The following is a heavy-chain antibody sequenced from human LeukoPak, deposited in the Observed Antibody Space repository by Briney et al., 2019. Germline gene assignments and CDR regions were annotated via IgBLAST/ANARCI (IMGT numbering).Heavy chain of an antibody. Sequence: GGSLRLSCAASGFTFNAYVMHWVRQAPGKGLEWVAVMSYDGSNQNYADSVQGRFTISRDNSKNTLYLQMNSLRAEDTAVYYCARDPRSSGYFFDYWGQGTLVTVSA. CDR2: MSYDGSNQ. CDR1: GFTFNAYV. J-gene: IGHJ4*02. V-gene: IGHV3-30*04. CDR3: ARDPRSSGYFFDY. D-gene: IGHD3-22*01.